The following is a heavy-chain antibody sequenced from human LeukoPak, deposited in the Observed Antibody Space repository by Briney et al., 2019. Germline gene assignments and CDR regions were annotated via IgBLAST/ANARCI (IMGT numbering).Heavy chain of an antibody. J-gene: IGHJ5*02. CDR3: AREGPSITMVRGVTPMDWFDP. V-gene: IGHV1-18*04. CDR2: ITAYNGNT. D-gene: IGHD3-10*01. Sequence: GASVKVSCKASGYTFTSYGISWVRQAPGQGLEWMGWITAYNGNTNYAQKLQGRVTMTTDTSTSTAYMELRSLRSDDTGVYYCAREGPSITMVRGVTPMDWFDPWGQGTLVTVSS. CDR1: GYTFTSYG.